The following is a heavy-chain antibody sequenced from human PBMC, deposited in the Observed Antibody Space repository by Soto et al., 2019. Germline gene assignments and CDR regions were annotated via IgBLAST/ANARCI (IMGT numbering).Heavy chain of an antibody. J-gene: IGHJ3*02. D-gene: IGHD3-10*01. CDR3: AITYYYGSGSYYNRSAFDI. CDR2: ISYDGSNK. V-gene: IGHV3-30-3*01. Sequence: PGGSLRLSCAASGFTYSSYAMHWVRQAPGKGLEWVAVISYDGSNKYYADSVKGRFTISRDNSKNTLYLQMNSLRAEDTAVYYCAITYYYGSGSYYNRSAFDIWGQGTMVTVS. CDR1: GFTYSSYA.